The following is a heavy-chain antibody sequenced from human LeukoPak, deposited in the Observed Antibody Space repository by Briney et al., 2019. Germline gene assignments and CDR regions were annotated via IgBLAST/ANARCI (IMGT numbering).Heavy chain of an antibody. CDR3: ARDTGALVTHFDY. V-gene: IGHV4-30-4*01. CDR2: IYYSGST. CDR1: GGSISSGDYY. J-gene: IGHJ4*02. Sequence: SETLSLTCTVSGGSISSGDYYWSWIRQPPGKGLEWIGYIYYSGSTYYNPSLKSRVTISVDTSKNQFSLKLSSVTAADTAVYYCARDTGALVTHFDYWGQGTLVTVSS. D-gene: IGHD5-18*01.